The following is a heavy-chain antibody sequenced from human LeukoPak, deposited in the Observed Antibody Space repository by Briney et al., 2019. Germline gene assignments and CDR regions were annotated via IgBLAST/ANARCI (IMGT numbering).Heavy chain of an antibody. J-gene: IGHJ4*02. V-gene: IGHV3-15*07. D-gene: IGHD3-9*01. CDR2: IKSKTDGGTT. CDR3: TTDLPYYDILTGYYRDY. CDR1: GFTFSNAW. Sequence: GGSLRLSCAASGFTFSNAWMNWVRQAPGKGLEWVGRIKSKTDGGTTGYAAPVKGRFTISRDDSENTLYLQMNSLKTEDTAVYYCTTDLPYYDILTGYYRDYWGQGTLVTVSS.